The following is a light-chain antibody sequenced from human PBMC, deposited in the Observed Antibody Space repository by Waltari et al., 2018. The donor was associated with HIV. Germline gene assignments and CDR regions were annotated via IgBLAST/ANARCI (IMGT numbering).Light chain of an antibody. CDR1: QSVFYSSNNKNY. CDR3: QQYYSTPYT. CDR2: WPA. J-gene: IGKJ2*01. V-gene: IGKV4-1*01. Sequence: IVMTQSPDSLAVSLGERATINCKSSQSVFYSSNNKNYLAWYQQKPGQPPKLLIYWPAARESGVPDRFSGSGSGTDFTLTISSLQAEDVAVYYCQQYYSTPYTCGQGNKLEIK.